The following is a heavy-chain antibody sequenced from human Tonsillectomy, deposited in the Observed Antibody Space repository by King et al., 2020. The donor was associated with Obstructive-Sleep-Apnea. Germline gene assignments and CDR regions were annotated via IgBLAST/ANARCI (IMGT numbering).Heavy chain of an antibody. V-gene: IGHV5-51*01. CDR1: GYSFTSYW. Sequence: QLVQSGAEVKKPGESLKLSCKGSGYSFTSYWIGWVRQMPGKGLEWMGIIYPGDSDTRYSPSFQGQVTISADKSISTAYLQWSSLNASDTAMYYCARAPLYYDILAGYFSYYGMDVWGQGTTVTVSS. J-gene: IGHJ6*02. CDR2: IYPGDSDT. D-gene: IGHD3-9*01. CDR3: ARAPLYYDILAGYFSYYGMDV.